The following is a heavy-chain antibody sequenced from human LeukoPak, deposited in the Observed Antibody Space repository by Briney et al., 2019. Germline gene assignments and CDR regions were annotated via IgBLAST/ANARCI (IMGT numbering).Heavy chain of an antibody. CDR3: ARDGTSPL. CDR1: GFTVSSNY. V-gene: IGHV3-53*01. J-gene: IGHJ4*02. D-gene: IGHD1-14*01. CDR2: IYTGSYT. Sequence: PGGSLRLSCVASGFTVSSNYMSWVRQAPGKGLEWVSVIYTGSYTHYADSVKGRFTISRDISKNTVYLEMNSLRAEDTAAYYCARDGTSPLWGQGTLVTVSS.